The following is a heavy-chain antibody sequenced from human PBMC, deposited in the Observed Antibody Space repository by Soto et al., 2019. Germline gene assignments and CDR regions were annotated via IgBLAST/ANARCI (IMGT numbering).Heavy chain of an antibody. V-gene: IGHV1-69*02. CDR2: IIPILGIA. J-gene: IGHJ4*02. CDR1: GGTFSSYT. CDR3: ASAWNSSSWSGFDY. D-gene: IGHD6-13*01. Sequence: ASVKVSCKASGGTFSSYTISWVRQAPGQGLEWMGRIIPILGIANYAQKFQGRVTITADKSTSTAYMELSSLRSEDTAVYYGASAWNSSSWSGFDYWGQGTLVTVSS.